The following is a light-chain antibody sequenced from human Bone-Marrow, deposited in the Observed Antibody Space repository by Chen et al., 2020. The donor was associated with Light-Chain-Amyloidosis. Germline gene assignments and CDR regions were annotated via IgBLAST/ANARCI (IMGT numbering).Light chain of an antibody. Sequence: SYVLTRPSSVSVAPGQTGTIACGGNNIGSTSVHWYQQTPGQAPLLLVYDDSDRPSGIPERLSGSNSGNTATLTISRVEAGDEADYYCQVWDRSSDRPVFGGGTKLTVL. CDR1: NIGSTS. V-gene: IGLV3-21*02. J-gene: IGLJ3*02. CDR3: QVWDRSSDRPV. CDR2: DDS.